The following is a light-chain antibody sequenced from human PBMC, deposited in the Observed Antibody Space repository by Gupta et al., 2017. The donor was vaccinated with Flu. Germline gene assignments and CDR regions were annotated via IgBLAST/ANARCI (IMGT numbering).Light chain of an antibody. CDR1: QSVSSY. Sequence: IVLTQSPATLSLSPGERATLSCRASQSVSSYLAWYQQKPGQAPRLLIYDASNRATGIPARFSGSGSVTDFTLTISSLEPEDFAVYYCQQRSNWPPEYTFGQGTKLEIK. CDR3: QQRSNWPPEYT. J-gene: IGKJ2*01. V-gene: IGKV3-11*01. CDR2: DAS.